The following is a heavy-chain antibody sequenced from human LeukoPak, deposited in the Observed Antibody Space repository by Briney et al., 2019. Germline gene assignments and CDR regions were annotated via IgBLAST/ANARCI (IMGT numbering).Heavy chain of an antibody. J-gene: IGHJ4*02. CDR3: ATDRGDYFDF. V-gene: IGHV1-24*01. CDR2: DPEDGET. Sequence: DPEDGETIYAQKFQGRVTMTEDTSTDTAYMEPSSLRSEDTAVYYCATDRGDYFDFWGQGTLVTVSS. D-gene: IGHD4-17*01.